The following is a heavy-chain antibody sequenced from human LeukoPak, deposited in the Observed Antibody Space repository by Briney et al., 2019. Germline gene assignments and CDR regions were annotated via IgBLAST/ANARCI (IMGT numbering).Heavy chain of an antibody. CDR2: INYSGST. CDR1: GFSISSYY. V-gene: IGHV4-59*01. Sequence: SGTLSLTCTASGFSISSYYWSWIRQPPGKGLELIWYINYSGSTNYNPSLKSRVTISGDTSKSQFSLKLSSVPAADTAVYYCAKVGNPDEWIQRWWGAFDIWGQGTMVTVSS. CDR3: AKVGNPDEWIQRWWGAFDI. J-gene: IGHJ3*02. D-gene: IGHD5-18*01.